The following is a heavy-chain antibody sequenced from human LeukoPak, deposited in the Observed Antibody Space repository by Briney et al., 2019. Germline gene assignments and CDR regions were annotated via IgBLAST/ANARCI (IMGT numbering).Heavy chain of an antibody. J-gene: IGHJ4*02. V-gene: IGHV3-23*01. CDR1: GFTFSTYV. CDR2: IGGTDSTT. CDR3: TKRVDGSGTYYIDY. Sequence: GGSLRLSCAASGFTFSTYVLNWVRQAPGKGLEWVSAIGGTDSTTFYADSVKGRFTISRDNSKNTLFLQMNSLRAEDTALYYCTKRVDGSGTYYIDYWGQGTLVTVSS. D-gene: IGHD3-10*01.